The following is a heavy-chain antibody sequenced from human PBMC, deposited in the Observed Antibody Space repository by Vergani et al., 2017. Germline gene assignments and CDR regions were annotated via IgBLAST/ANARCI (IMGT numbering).Heavy chain of an antibody. CDR2: IKQDGSEK. CDR3: AGSSSSGDY. V-gene: IGHV3-7*01. D-gene: IGHD6-6*01. J-gene: IGHJ4*02. CDR1: GFTFSSYW. Sequence: EVQLVESGGGLVQPGGSLRLSCEASGFTFSSYWMSWVRQAPGKGLEWVANIKQDGSEKYYVDSVKGRFTISRDNAKNSLYLQMNSLRAEDTAVYYCAGSSSSGDYWGQGTLVTVSS.